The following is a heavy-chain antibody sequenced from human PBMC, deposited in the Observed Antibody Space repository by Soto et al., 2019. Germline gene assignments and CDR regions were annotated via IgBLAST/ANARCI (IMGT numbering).Heavy chain of an antibody. Sequence: GGSLRLSCAASGFTFSSYAMSWVRQAPGKGLEWVSAISGSGGSTYYADSVKGRFTISRDNSKNTLYLQMNSLRAEDTAVYYCAKDGCSSTSCAEYNWFDPWGQGTLVTVSS. CDR2: ISGSGGST. CDR1: GFTFSSYA. V-gene: IGHV3-23*01. D-gene: IGHD2-2*01. CDR3: AKDGCSSTSCAEYNWFDP. J-gene: IGHJ5*02.